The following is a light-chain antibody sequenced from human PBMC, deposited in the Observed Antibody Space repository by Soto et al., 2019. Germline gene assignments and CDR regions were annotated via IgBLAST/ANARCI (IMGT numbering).Light chain of an antibody. CDR3: QQYNNWPIT. V-gene: IGKV3-15*01. CDR1: QSVSSN. J-gene: IGKJ5*01. CDR2: GAS. Sequence: ERVMTQSPATLSLSPGEIANLSCRASQSVSSNLACYQQKPGQPPRLLIYGASTRATGIPARFSGSGSGTEFTLTISSLQSEDVAVYYCQQYNNWPITFGQGTRLEI.